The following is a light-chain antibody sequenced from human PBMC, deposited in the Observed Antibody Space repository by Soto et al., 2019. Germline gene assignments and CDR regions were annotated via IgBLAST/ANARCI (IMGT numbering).Light chain of an antibody. CDR1: QSVSSY. Sequence: EIVLTQSPATLSLSPGERATLSCRASQSVSSYLAWYHHKPGQDPRLLIYDESNRATGIPARFSGSGSGTDFNLTISGLEPEDFAVYYGQQRSNWPHSFGPGTMLESK. V-gene: IGKV3-11*01. J-gene: IGKJ2*01. CDR2: DES. CDR3: QQRSNWPHS.